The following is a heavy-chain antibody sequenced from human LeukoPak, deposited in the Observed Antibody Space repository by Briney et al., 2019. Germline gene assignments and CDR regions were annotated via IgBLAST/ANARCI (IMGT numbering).Heavy chain of an antibody. CDR3: ASWLRGVIGAFDI. J-gene: IGHJ3*02. CDR2: ISSSGSTI. D-gene: IGHD3-10*01. V-gene: IGHV3-11*01. CDR1: GFTFNKYW. Sequence: GGSLRLSCAASGFTFNKYWMSWIRQAPGKGLEWVSYISSSGSTIYYADSVKGRFTISRDNAKNSLYLQMNSLRAEDTAVYYCASWLRGVIGAFDIWGQGTMVTVSS.